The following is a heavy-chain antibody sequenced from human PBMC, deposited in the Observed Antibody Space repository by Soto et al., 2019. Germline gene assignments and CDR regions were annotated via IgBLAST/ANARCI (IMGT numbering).Heavy chain of an antibody. J-gene: IGHJ6*02. CDR3: ARRYCASDNCPLFYYFVDL. D-gene: IGHD2-21*02. V-gene: IGHV1-69*01. Sequence: VQLVQCGAEVKKTGSSVKVSCKASGGTFNKFAFSWVRQAPGQGFEWMGGIIPVFRSANYAQRFRGRITITADEYTSTVYLYLNDLRSDDTAVYYCARRYCASDNCPLFYYFVDLWGLGTTVTVSS. CDR1: GGTFNKFA. CDR2: IIPVFRSA.